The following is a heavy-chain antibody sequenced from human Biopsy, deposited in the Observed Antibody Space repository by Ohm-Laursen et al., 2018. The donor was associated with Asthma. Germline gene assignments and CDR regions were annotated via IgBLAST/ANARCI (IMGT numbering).Heavy chain of an antibody. CDR2: IIPIFGIA. Sequence: KISCKASGGTFSSYAISWVRQAPGQGLEWMGGIIPIFGIANYAQKFQGKVTITADKSTSTAYMELSSLRSEDTAVYYCAREMRAGRGNAFDIWGQGTMVTVSS. J-gene: IGHJ3*02. V-gene: IGHV1-69*17. CDR1: GGTFSSYA. D-gene: IGHD6-19*01. CDR3: AREMRAGRGNAFDI.